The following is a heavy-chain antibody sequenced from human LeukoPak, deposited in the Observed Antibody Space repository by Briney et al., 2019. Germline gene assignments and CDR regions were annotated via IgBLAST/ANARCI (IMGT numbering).Heavy chain of an antibody. D-gene: IGHD5-18*01. CDR2: IWYDGSNK. V-gene: IGHV3-30*02. CDR3: AKDPGYSYGYMDY. Sequence: GGSLRLSCAASGFTFSSYGMHWVRQAPGKGLEWVAVIWYDGSNKYYADSVKGRFTISRDNSKNTLYLQMNSLRAEDTAVYYCAKDPGYSYGYMDYWGQGTLVTVSS. CDR1: GFTFSSYG. J-gene: IGHJ4*02.